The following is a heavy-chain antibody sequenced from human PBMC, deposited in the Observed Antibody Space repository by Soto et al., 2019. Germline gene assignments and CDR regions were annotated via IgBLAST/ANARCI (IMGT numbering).Heavy chain of an antibody. CDR2: IYYSGST. V-gene: IGHV4-30-4*01. D-gene: IGHD3-22*01. Sequence: NPSETLSLTCTVSGGSISSGDYYWSWIRQPPGKGLEWIGYIYYSGSTYYNPSLKSRVTISVDTSKNQFSLKLSSVTAADTAVYYCARGNHDSSGYHQWGQGTLVTVSS. J-gene: IGHJ4*02. CDR3: ARGNHDSSGYHQ. CDR1: GGSISSGDYY.